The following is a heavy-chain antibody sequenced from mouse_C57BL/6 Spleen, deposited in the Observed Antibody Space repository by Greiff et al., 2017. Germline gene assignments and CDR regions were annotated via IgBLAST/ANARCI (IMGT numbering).Heavy chain of an antibody. Sequence: QVQLQQPGAELVKPGASVTLSCKASGYTFTSYGMHWVKQTPGQGLEWIGMIHPNSGSTNYNEKFKSKDTLTVDKSSSTTYMQLSSLTSEYSAVYYCARRPGYFDDWGKGTTLTVSS. CDR1: GYTFTSYG. CDR3: ARRPGYFDD. V-gene: IGHV1-64*01. J-gene: IGHJ2*01. CDR2: IHPNSGST.